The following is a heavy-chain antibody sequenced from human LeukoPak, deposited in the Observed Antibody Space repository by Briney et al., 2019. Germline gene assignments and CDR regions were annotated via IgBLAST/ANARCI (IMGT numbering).Heavy chain of an antibody. Sequence: GGSLRLSCAASGFTFSSYSMNWVRQAPGKGLEWVSSISSSSSYIYYADSVKGRFTISRDNAKNSLYLQMNSLRAEDTAVYYCARHDIVVVPAATQTKFSGWFDPWGQGTLVTVSS. CDR3: ARHDIVVVPAATQTKFSGWFDP. V-gene: IGHV3-21*01. D-gene: IGHD2-2*01. J-gene: IGHJ5*02. CDR2: ISSSSSYI. CDR1: GFTFSSYS.